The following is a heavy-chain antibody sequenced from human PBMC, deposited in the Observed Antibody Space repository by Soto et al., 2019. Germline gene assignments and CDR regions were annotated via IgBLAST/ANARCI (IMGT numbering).Heavy chain of an antibody. Sequence: QVQLVQSGAEVKKPGSSVKVSCKASGGTFSSYAISWVRQAPGQGLEWMGGIIPIFGTANYAQKFQGRVTITADESTSTAYMELSSLRSEDTAVYYCALGLIAVAGTGYYGMDGWGQGTTVTVSS. J-gene: IGHJ6*02. CDR2: IIPIFGTA. CDR3: ALGLIAVAGTGYYGMDG. V-gene: IGHV1-69*12. D-gene: IGHD6-19*01. CDR1: GGTFSSYA.